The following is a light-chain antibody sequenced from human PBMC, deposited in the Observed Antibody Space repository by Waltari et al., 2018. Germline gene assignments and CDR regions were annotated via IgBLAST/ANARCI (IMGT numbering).Light chain of an antibody. V-gene: IGKV1-33*01. Sequence: DIQMTQSPSSLSASIGDRVTITCQASQNIVNYLNWYQQAPGKAPRLLIYDASNLATGVPSRFSGGGSGTDFSLTITSLHPEDFATYFCQQYENLPYTFGQGTKLQMK. CDR1: QNIVNY. CDR2: DAS. J-gene: IGKJ2*01. CDR3: QQYENLPYT.